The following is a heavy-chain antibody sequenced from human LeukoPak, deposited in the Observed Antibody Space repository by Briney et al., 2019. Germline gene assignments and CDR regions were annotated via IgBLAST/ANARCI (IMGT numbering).Heavy chain of an antibody. CDR3: AKDSAPWYSSSSSFDY. D-gene: IGHD6-6*01. CDR2: LGGSGGST. J-gene: IGHJ4*02. Sequence: PGGSLRLSCAASGFTFSSYAVSWVRQAPGKGLEWVSALGGSGGSTYYADSVKGRFTISRDNSKNTLYLQMNSLRAEDTAVYFCAKDSAPWYSSSSSFDYWGQGTLVTVSS. CDR1: GFTFSSYA. V-gene: IGHV3-23*01.